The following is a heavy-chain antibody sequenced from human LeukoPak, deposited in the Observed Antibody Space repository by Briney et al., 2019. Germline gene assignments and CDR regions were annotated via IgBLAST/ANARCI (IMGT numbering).Heavy chain of an antibody. V-gene: IGHV4-31*03. J-gene: IGHJ3*02. CDR1: SGSISSGTSY. D-gene: IGHD3-10*01. CDR2: IYHTGNT. CDR3: ARWGEDVKDSFDI. Sequence: PSETLSLTCSVSSGSISSGTSYWSWMRQHPRKGLEWIGYIYHTGNTYYNPSLKSRTTISVDTSKNQFSLNLRSVTAADTAVYFCARWGEDVKDSFDIWGQGTVVTVSS.